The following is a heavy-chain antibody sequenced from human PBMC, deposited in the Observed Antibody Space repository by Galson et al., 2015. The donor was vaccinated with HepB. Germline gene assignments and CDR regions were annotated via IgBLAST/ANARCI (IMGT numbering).Heavy chain of an antibody. V-gene: IGHV5-10-1*01. CDR2: IDPSDSYT. CDR1: GYSFTSYW. CDR3: ARQAAAGTNYYYYYMDV. J-gene: IGHJ6*03. D-gene: IGHD6-13*01. Sequence: QSGAEVKKPGESLRISCKGSGYSFTSYWISWVRQMPGKGLEWMGRIDPSDSYTNYSPSFQGHVTISADKSISTAYLQWSSLKASDTAMYYCARQAAAGTNYYYYYMDVWGKGTTVTVSS.